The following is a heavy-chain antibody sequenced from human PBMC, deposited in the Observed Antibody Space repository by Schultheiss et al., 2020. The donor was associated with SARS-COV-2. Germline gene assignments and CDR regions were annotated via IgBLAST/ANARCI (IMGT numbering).Heavy chain of an antibody. CDR3: ARDGRGGFGDY. CDR2: IYYSGST. V-gene: IGHV4-31*03. CDR1: GGSISSGGYY. J-gene: IGHJ4*02. Sequence: SETLSLTFTVSGGSISSGGYYWSWIRQHPGKGLEWIGYIYYSGSTYYNPSLKSRVTISVDTSKNQFSLKLSSVTAADTAVYYCARDGRGGFGDYWGQGTLVTVSS. D-gene: IGHD3-10*01.